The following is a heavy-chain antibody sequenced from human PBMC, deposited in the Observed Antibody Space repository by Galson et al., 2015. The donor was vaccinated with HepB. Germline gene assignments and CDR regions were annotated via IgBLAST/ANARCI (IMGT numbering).Heavy chain of an antibody. CDR3: ARSGVRASGSYSPFDY. Sequence: QSGAEVKKPGESLKISCKGSGYSFTSYWIGWVRQMPGKGLEWMGIIYPGDSDTRYSPSFQGQVTISADKSISTAYLQWSSLKASDTAMYYCARSGVRASGSYSPFDYWGQGTLVTVSS. D-gene: IGHD3-10*01. CDR1: GYSFTSYW. V-gene: IGHV5-51*03. J-gene: IGHJ4*02. CDR2: IYPGDSDT.